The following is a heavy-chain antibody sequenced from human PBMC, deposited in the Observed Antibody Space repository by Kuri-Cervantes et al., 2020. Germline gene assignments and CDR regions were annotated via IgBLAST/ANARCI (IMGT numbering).Heavy chain of an antibody. D-gene: IGHD2-21*02. J-gene: IGHJ4*02. CDR2: IKQDGSEK. CDR1: GFTFSSYW. V-gene: IGHV3-7*01. Sequence: GGSLRLSCAASGFTFSSYWMSWVRRAPGKGLEWVANIKQDGSEKNYVDSVKGRFTISRDNAKNSLYLQMNSLRGEDTAIYYCARGLVVVTAKDYFDYWGQGTLVTVSS. CDR3: ARGLVVVTAKDYFDY.